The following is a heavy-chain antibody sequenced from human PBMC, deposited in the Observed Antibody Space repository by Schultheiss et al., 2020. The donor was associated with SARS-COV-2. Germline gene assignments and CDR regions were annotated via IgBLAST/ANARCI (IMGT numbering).Heavy chain of an antibody. CDR2: IYYSGST. V-gene: IGHV4-61*05. CDR1: GGSISSSSYY. J-gene: IGHJ5*02. Sequence: SETLSLTCTVSGGSISSSSYYWSWIRQPPGKGLEWIGYIYYSGSTNYNPSLKSRVTISVDTSKNQFSLKLSSVTAADTAVYYCARGRNGYCSGGSCYRDKPSGWFDPWGQGTLVTVSS. CDR3: ARGRNGYCSGGSCYRDKPSGWFDP. D-gene: IGHD2-15*01.